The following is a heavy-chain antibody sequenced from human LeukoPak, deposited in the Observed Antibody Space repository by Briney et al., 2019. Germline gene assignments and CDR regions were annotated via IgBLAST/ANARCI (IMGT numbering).Heavy chain of an antibody. V-gene: IGHV4-39*01. CDR3: ARRDLSSSWDY. Sequence: SETLSLTCTVSGGSISSSSYSWGWIRQPPGKGLEWIGSIYYSGGTYYNPSLKSRVTISVDTSRNQFSLKLSSVTAADTAVYYCARRDLSSSWDYWGQGTLVTVSS. J-gene: IGHJ4*02. CDR2: IYYSGGT. D-gene: IGHD6-13*01. CDR1: GGSISSSSYS.